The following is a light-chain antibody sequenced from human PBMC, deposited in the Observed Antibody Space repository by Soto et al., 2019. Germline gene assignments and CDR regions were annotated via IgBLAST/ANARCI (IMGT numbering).Light chain of an antibody. CDR1: QSVGTT. J-gene: IGKJ1*01. CDR3: QQYNNWPQT. Sequence: ETVMTQSPATLSVSPGERATLSCRASQSVGTTLAWYQQKPGQAPRLVIYGASSRATGIPARFSGSGSGTEVTLTISSLQSEDFAVYYCQQYNNWPQTFGQGTKVEIK. CDR2: GAS. V-gene: IGKV3-15*01.